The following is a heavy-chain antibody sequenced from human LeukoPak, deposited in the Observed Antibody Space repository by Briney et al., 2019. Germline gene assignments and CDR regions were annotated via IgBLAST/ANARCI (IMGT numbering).Heavy chain of an antibody. J-gene: IGHJ4*02. Sequence: PGGSLRLSCAASGFTFSNYGMNWVRQAPGKGLEWVAFIRDDGINRYYLDSVKGRFTISRDNSKNTLYVQMNSLRGEDTAVYYCARDNYGLDYWGQGTLVTVSS. CDR2: IRDDGINR. CDR1: GFTFSNYG. CDR3: ARDNYGLDY. D-gene: IGHD5-18*01. V-gene: IGHV3-30*02.